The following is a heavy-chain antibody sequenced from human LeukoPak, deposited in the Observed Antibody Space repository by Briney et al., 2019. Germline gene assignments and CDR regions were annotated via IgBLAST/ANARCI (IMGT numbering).Heavy chain of an antibody. D-gene: IGHD3-3*01. J-gene: IGHJ4*02. CDR3: ATPRIGVVPEDY. CDR2: ISYGGKMK. V-gene: IGHV3-30*04. Sequence: GGSLRLSCVASGFTFGSYSMHWVRQAPGKGLEWVALISYGGKMKSYADSVKGRFSTSRDNAKNSLYLQMNSLRAEDTAVYYCATPRIGVVPEDYWGQGTLVTVSS. CDR1: GFTFGSYS.